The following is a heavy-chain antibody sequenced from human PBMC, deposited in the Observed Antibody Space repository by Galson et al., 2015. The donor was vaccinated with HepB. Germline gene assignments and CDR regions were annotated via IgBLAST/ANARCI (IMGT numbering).Heavy chain of an antibody. J-gene: IGHJ4*02. Sequence: SLRLSCAASGFTFDDYAMHWVRQGPGKGLEWVSGISWNSGNIGYADSVKGRFTISRDNAKNSLYLQMNSLRAEDTASYYCAKAGGWLHSDYFDYWGQGTLVTVST. V-gene: IGHV3-9*01. CDR1: GFTFDDYA. CDR3: AKAGGWLHSDYFDY. D-gene: IGHD5-24*01. CDR2: ISWNSGNI.